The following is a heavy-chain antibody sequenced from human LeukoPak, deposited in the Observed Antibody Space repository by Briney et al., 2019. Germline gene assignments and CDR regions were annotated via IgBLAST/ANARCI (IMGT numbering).Heavy chain of an antibody. CDR2: IYYSGST. D-gene: IGHD6-19*01. CDR3: ARTAYSSGWYELIWYFDL. J-gene: IGHJ2*01. Sequence: PSETLSLTCTVSGGSISSSSYYWGWIRQPPGKGLEWIGSIYYSGSTYYNPSLKSRVTISVDTSKNQFSLKLSSVTAADTAVYYCARTAYSSGWYELIWYFDLWGRGTLVTVSS. V-gene: IGHV4-39*01. CDR1: GGSISSSSYY.